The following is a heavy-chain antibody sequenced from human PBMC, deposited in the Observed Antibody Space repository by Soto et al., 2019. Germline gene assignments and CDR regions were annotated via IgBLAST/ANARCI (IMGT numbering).Heavy chain of an antibody. V-gene: IGHV1-2*02. CDR3: ARDGGFDY. J-gene: IGHJ4*02. CDR1: GFTFTSSA. D-gene: IGHD3-16*01. CDR2: INPNSGGT. Sequence: ASVKVSCKASGFTFTSSAVQWVRQARGQGLEWMGWINPNSGGTNYAQKFQGRVTMTRDTSISTAYMELSRLRSDDTAVYYCARDGGFDYWGQGTLVTVSS.